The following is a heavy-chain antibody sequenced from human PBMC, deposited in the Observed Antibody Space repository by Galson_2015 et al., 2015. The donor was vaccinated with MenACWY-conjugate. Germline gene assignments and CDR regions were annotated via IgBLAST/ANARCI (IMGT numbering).Heavy chain of an antibody. J-gene: IGHJ4*02. CDR3: AKGLVTAIGGQIDY. D-gene: IGHD2-21*02. V-gene: IGHV3-30*18. CDR1: GFTFSNYG. Sequence: SLRLSCAASGFTFSNYGMHWARQAPGKGLEWVAVISYDGINKYYADSVKGRFTISRDNSKNTLYLQMNSLRAEDTAVYYCAKGLVTAIGGQIDYWGQGTLVTVSS. CDR2: ISYDGINK.